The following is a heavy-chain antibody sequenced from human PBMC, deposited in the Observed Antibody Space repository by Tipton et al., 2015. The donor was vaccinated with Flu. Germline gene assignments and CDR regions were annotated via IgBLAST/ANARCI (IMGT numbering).Heavy chain of an antibody. D-gene: IGHD5/OR15-5a*01. Sequence: TLSLTCTVSGGSISSYYWSWIRQPPGKGLEWIGYIYYSGSTNYNPSLKSRVTISVDTSKNQFSLKLSSVTAADTAVYYCASDARGYSVYDHRHHCYGMDVWGQGTTVTVSS. J-gene: IGHJ6*02. CDR3: ASDARGYSVYDHRHHCYGMDV. V-gene: IGHV4-59*01. CDR1: GGSISSYY. CDR2: IYYSGST.